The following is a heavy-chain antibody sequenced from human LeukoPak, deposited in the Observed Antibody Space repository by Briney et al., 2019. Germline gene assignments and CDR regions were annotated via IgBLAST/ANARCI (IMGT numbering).Heavy chain of an antibody. J-gene: IGHJ4*02. V-gene: IGHV3-48*03. CDR2: ISSSASTK. CDR3: ARGAMAGPFDY. D-gene: IGHD5-18*01. Sequence: GGSLRLSCAASGFTFSSYENKWVSQAPGKGLEWVSYISSSASTKYYADSVKGRFTISRDNAKNSLYLQMNSLRAEDTAVYYCARGAMAGPFDYWGQGTLVIVSS. CDR1: GFTFSSYE.